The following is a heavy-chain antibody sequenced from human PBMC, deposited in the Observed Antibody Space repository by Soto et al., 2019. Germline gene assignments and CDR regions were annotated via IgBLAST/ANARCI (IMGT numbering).Heavy chain of an antibody. CDR2: IIPIFGTA. CDR3: ARDGGRHSGGIDY. J-gene: IGHJ4*02. V-gene: IGHV1-69*01. CDR1: GGTFSSYS. Sequence: QVKLAQSGAEVKKPGSSVKVSCKASGGTFSSYSINWVRQAPGQGLEWMGEIIPIFGTANYAQKFQGRVTITADESTSTAYMELSSLRSEDTAVYYCARDGGRHSGGIDYWGQGTLVTVYS. D-gene: IGHD1-26*01.